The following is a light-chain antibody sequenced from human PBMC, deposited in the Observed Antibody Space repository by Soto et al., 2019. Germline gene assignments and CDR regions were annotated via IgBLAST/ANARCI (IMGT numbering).Light chain of an antibody. V-gene: IGKV3-15*01. CDR2: GAS. CDR1: QSVSST. CDR3: QQYNNGPPHT. J-gene: IGKJ2*01. Sequence: DIVMTHPQAPLSVPPGARVTLSYWASQSVSSTLAWYQQKPGQAPRLLIDGASTRATGIPARFSGNGSGTEFTLTISRLQSEDFAVYYRQQYNNGPPHTFGQGAKVDI.